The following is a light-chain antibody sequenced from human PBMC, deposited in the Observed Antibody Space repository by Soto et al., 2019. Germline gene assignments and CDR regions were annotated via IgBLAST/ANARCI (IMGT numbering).Light chain of an antibody. V-gene: IGKV3-20*01. CDR1: QSVSSSY. Sequence: ESVLTQSPGTLSLSPGERATLSCRASQSVSSSYLAWYQQKPGQAPRLRLYGASSRATGIPDRFSGSGSGTDFTLTISRLESEDFAVYYCHQYGSSPPYTLGQGTKLEI. J-gene: IGKJ2*01. CDR2: GAS. CDR3: HQYGSSPPYT.